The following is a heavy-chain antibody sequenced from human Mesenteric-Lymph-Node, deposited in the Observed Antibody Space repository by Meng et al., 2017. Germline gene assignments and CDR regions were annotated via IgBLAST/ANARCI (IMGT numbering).Heavy chain of an antibody. CDR2: IGTAGDT. Sequence: GGSLRLSCAACGFTFSSYDMHWVRQATGKGLEWVSAIGTAGDTYYPGSVKGRFTISRDNAKNTLYLEMNSLRDEDTALYYCARDLNHGSKDFWGRGTLVTVSS. D-gene: IGHD3-10*01. V-gene: IGHV3-13*01. J-gene: IGHJ4*02. CDR3: ARDLNHGSKDF. CDR1: GFTFSSYD.